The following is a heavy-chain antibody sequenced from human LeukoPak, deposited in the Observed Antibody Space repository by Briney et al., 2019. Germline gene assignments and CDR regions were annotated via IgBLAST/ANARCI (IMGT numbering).Heavy chain of an antibody. CDR2: INHSGST. Sequence: SETLSLTCAVYGGSFSGYYWSWIRQPPGKGLEWIGEINHSGSTNYNPSLKSRVTISVDTSKNQFSLKPSSVTAADTAVYYCARVLGSFYPFYYYYGMDVWGQGTTVTVSS. J-gene: IGHJ6*02. V-gene: IGHV4-34*01. CDR1: GGSFSGYY. D-gene: IGHD2-15*01. CDR3: ARVLGSFYPFYYYYGMDV.